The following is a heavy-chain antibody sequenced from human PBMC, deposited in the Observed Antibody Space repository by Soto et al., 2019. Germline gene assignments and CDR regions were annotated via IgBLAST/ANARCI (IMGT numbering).Heavy chain of an antibody. CDR2: INPSGGGT. CDR3: ASRTTVTTSRYYYYGMDV. D-gene: IGHD4-17*01. J-gene: IGHJ6*02. Sequence: ASLKVSCQVSGYTFSLYFIHWVRQAPGEGLEWMGTINPSGGGTDYAQKFQGRVTMTRDTSTSTAYMELSSLRSEDTAVYYCASRTTVTTSRYYYYGMDVWGQGTTVTVSS. CDR1: GYTFSLYF. V-gene: IGHV1-46*01.